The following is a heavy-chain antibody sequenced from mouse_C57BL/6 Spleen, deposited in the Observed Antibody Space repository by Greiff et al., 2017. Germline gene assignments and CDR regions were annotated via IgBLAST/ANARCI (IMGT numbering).Heavy chain of an antibody. V-gene: IGHV1-15*01. Sequence: QVHVKQSGAELVRPGASVTLSCKASGYTFTDYEMHWVKQTPVHGLEWIGAIDPETGGTAYNQKFKGKAILTADKSSSTAYMELRSLTSEDSAVYYCTREGYGSRSWFAYWGQGTLVTVSA. J-gene: IGHJ3*01. D-gene: IGHD1-1*01. CDR3: TREGYGSRSWFAY. CDR2: IDPETGGT. CDR1: GYTFTDYE.